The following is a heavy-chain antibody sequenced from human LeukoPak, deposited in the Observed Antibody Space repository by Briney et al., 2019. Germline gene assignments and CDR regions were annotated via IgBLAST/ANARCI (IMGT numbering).Heavy chain of an antibody. CDR1: GDSVSSNSGA. CDR2: TYYRSKWYN. J-gene: IGHJ6*02. CDR3: VKVGSIAVAGYNYYGGMDV. D-gene: IGHD6-19*01. Sequence: SQTLSLTCAISGDSVSSNSGAWNWIRQSPSRGLEWLGRTYYRSKWYNDYAVSVKSRIIINPDTSKNQFSLQLNSVTPEDTAVYYCVKVGSIAVAGYNYYGGMDVWGQGTTVTVSS. V-gene: IGHV6-1*01.